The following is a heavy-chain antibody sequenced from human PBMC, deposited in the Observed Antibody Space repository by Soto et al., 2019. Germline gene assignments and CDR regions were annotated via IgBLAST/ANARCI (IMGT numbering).Heavy chain of an antibody. J-gene: IGHJ5*02. CDR2: IYYSGST. CDR1: DGSVRNGMYY. CDR3: ARAYDSSGYYPNWFDP. Sequence: SETLSLTCSVSDGSVRNGMYYWSWIRQPPGKGLEWIGYIYYSGSTNYNPSLKSRVTISVDTSKNQFSLKLSSVTAADTAVYYCARAYDSSGYYPNWFDPWGQGTLVTVSS. D-gene: IGHD3-22*01. V-gene: IGHV4-61*01.